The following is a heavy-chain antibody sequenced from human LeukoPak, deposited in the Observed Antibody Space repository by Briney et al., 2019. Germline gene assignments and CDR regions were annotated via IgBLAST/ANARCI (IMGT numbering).Heavy chain of an antibody. CDR1: GFTFSSYA. D-gene: IGHD2-15*01. Sequence: GGSLRLSCAASGFTFSSYAMSRVRQAPGKGLEWVSAISGSGGSTYYADSVKGRFTISRDNSKNTLYLQMNSLRAEDTAVYHCAKGLKTVRGYCSGGSCRDYWGQGTLVTVSS. J-gene: IGHJ4*02. CDR2: ISGSGGST. V-gene: IGHV3-23*01. CDR3: AKGLKTVRGYCSGGSCRDY.